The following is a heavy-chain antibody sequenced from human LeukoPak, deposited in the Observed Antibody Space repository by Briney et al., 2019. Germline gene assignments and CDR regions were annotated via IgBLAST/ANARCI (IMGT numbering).Heavy chain of an antibody. CDR3: TRQSENFSLDY. V-gene: IGHV3-33*01. J-gene: IGHJ4*02. CDR1: GFTFSNYG. Sequence: GGSLRLSCAASGFTFSNYGMHWVRQAPGKGLEWVAIIWHDGSGKYYADSVKGRFTISRDNSKNTLYLQMNSLRAEDTAVYFCTRQSENFSLDYWGQGTLVTVSS. CDR2: IWHDGSGK. D-gene: IGHD3-3*01.